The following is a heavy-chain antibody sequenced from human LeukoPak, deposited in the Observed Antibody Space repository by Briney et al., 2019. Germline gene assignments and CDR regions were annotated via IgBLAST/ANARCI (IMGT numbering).Heavy chain of an antibody. CDR2: IIAILGIA. Sequence: GASVSVSCTASGGTFSSDAISWGRRAAGQGVEWMGRIIAILGIANYAQKFQGRVTIPADKSTSTAYMELSSLTPEDTAVYYCAEDYGDRVDYWGQGTLVTVSS. J-gene: IGHJ4*02. CDR1: GGTFSSDA. V-gene: IGHV1-69*04. D-gene: IGHD4-17*01. CDR3: AEDYGDRVDY.